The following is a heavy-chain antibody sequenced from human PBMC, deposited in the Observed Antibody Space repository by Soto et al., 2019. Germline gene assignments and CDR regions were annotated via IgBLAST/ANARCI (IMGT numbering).Heavy chain of an antibody. J-gene: IGHJ5*02. CDR3: ARGTLFPCWFDP. V-gene: IGHV3-21*04. D-gene: IGHD2-21*01. CDR2: ISSSSSYI. Sequence: GGSLRLSCAASGFTFSSHRMNWVRQAPGKGLEWVSSISSSSSYIYYADSVKGRFTISRDNSKNTLYLQMNSLRAEDTAVYYCARGTLFPCWFDPWGQGTLVTVSS. CDR1: GFTFSSHR.